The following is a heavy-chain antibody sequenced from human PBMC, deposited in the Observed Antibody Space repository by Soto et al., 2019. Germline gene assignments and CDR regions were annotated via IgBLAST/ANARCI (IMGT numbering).Heavy chain of an antibody. Sequence: GESLKISCKGSGYSFTSYWIGWVRQMPGKGLEWMGIIYPGDSDTRYSPSFQGQVTISADKSISTAYLQWSSLKASDTAMYYCARRHYGSGSYENYYYYMDVWGKGTTVTVSS. J-gene: IGHJ6*03. CDR1: GYSFTSYW. CDR3: ARRHYGSGSYENYYYYMDV. CDR2: IYPGDSDT. V-gene: IGHV5-51*01. D-gene: IGHD3-10*01.